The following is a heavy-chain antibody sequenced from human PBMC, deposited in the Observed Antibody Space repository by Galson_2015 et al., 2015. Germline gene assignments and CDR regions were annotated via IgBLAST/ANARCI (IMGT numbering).Heavy chain of an antibody. Sequence: SLRLSCAASGFTFTNYDMNWVRQAPGKRPEWVSFISPSGSSTVYADSVKGRFTISRDNVENSVYLQMSGLRPEDTAVYYCGRGGVRPQYTSGWYRWIDYGGQGSLVPVSS. J-gene: IGHJ4*02. CDR1: GFTFTNYD. V-gene: IGHV3-48*03. CDR2: ISPSGSST. D-gene: IGHD6-19*01. CDR3: GRGGVRPQYTSGWYRWIDY.